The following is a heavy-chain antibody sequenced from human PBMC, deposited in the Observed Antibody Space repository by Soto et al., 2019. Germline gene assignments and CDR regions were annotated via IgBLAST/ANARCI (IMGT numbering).Heavy chain of an antibody. D-gene: IGHD4-17*01. CDR1: GGSISSSSYY. Sequence: PSETLSLTCTVSGGSISSSSYYWGWIRQPPGKGLEWIGYIYYSGSTNYNPSLKSRVTISVDTSKNQFSLKLSSVTAADTAVYYCARDSRPTTVTTVGGDWFDPWGQGTLVTVSS. CDR3: ARDSRPTTVTTVGGDWFDP. J-gene: IGHJ5*02. CDR2: IYYSGST. V-gene: IGHV4-61*01.